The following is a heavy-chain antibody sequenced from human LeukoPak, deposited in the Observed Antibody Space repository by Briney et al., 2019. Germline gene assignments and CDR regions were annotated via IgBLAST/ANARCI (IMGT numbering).Heavy chain of an antibody. J-gene: IGHJ4*02. Sequence: GGSLSLSCAASGFTFSDYYMSWIRQAPGKGLEWVSYISSSGSTIYYADSVKGRFTISRDNAKNSLYLQMNSLRAEDTAVYYCARDLLVGAYFDYWGQGTLVTVSS. D-gene: IGHD1-26*01. V-gene: IGHV3-11*04. CDR3: ARDLLVGAYFDY. CDR2: ISSSGSTI. CDR1: GFTFSDYY.